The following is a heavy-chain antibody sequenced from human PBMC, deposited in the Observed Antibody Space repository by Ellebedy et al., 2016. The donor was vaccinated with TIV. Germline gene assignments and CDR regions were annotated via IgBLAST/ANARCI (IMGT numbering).Heavy chain of an antibody. Sequence: GESLKISXAASGFTFSSYGMQWVRQAPGKGLEWVAVIPSNGRNQYYADSVKGRFTISRDNSKSTVYVQMNSLRVDDTAVYFCTKGRGGSYSDYWGQGTRVTVSS. CDR3: TKGRGGSYSDY. J-gene: IGHJ4*02. CDR1: GFTFSSYG. D-gene: IGHD1-26*01. CDR2: IPSNGRNQ. V-gene: IGHV3-30*18.